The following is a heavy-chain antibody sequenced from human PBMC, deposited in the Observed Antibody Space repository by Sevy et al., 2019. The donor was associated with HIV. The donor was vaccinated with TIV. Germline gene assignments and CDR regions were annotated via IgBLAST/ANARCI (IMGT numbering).Heavy chain of an antibody. CDR2: IKQDGSEK. CDR1: GFTFSSYW. CDR3: ARGKGCSSSGFDY. D-gene: IGHD6-6*01. Sequence: GGSLRLSCAASGFTFSSYWMSWVRQAPGKGLEWVANIKQDGSEKYYVDSVKGRFTISRDNAKNSLYLQMNSLRAEDTAVYYCARGKGCSSSGFDYWGQGTLVTVSS. J-gene: IGHJ4*02. V-gene: IGHV3-7*03.